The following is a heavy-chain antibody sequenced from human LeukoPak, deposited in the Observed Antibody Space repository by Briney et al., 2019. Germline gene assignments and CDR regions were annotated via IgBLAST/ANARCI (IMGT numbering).Heavy chain of an antibody. CDR1: GFTFSTYW. D-gene: IGHD1-26*01. V-gene: IGHV3-7*01. Sequence: PGGSLRVSCAASGFTFSTYWMSWVRQAPGKGLERVANIKEDGSVKYYLDSVKGRFTISRDNAKSTLYLQMNSLRAEDTAVYYCASNMYSENYYLYPFWGQGTLVTVSS. CDR3: ASNMYSENYYLYPF. CDR2: IKEDGSVK. J-gene: IGHJ4*02.